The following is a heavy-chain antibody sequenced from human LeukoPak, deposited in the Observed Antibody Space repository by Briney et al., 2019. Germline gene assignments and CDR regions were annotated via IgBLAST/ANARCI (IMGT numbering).Heavy chain of an antibody. CDR1: GGSISSYY. Sequence: PSETLSLTCTVSGGSISSYYWSWIRQPAGKGLEWIGRIYTSVSTNYNPSFKSRVTMSVDTSKNQFSLKLSSVTAADTAVYYCARESMYLASLNWGQGTLVTVSS. CDR3: ARESMYLASLN. D-gene: IGHD2-8*01. J-gene: IGHJ4*02. CDR2: IYTSVST. V-gene: IGHV4-4*07.